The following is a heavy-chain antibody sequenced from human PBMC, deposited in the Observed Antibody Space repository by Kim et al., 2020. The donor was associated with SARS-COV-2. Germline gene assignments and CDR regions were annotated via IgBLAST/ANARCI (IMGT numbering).Heavy chain of an antibody. J-gene: IGHJ6*02. V-gene: IGHV3-43*01. D-gene: IGHD4-17*01. CDR2: ISCDGGST. Sequence: GGSLRLSCAASGFTFDDYTMHWVRQAPGKGLEWVSLISCDGGSTYYADSVKGRFTISRDNSKNSLYLQMNSLRTEDTALYYCAKDLTTVVTWVGMDVWGQGTTVTASS. CDR1: GFTFDDYT. CDR3: AKDLTTVVTWVGMDV.